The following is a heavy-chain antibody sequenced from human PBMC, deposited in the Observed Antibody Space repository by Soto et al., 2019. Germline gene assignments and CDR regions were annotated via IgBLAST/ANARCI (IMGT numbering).Heavy chain of an antibody. CDR2: IYYSGST. D-gene: IGHD2-15*01. Sequence: PSETLSLTCTVSGGPISSGGYYWSWIRQHPGKGLEWIGYIYYSGSTYYNPSLKSRVTISVDTSKNQFSLKLSSVTAADTAVYYCARAYCSGGSCYLHNWFDPWGQGTQVTVSS. CDR3: ARAYCSGGSCYLHNWFDP. CDR1: GGPISSGGYY. V-gene: IGHV4-31*03. J-gene: IGHJ5*02.